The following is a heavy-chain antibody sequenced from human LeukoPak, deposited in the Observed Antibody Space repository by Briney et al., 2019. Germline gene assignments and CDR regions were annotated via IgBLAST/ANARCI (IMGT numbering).Heavy chain of an antibody. V-gene: IGHV3-48*01. CDR3: ARDDTVTSHFDY. CDR1: GFTFSTYT. D-gene: IGHD4-11*01. Sequence: PGGSLRLSCAASGFTFSTYTMNWVRQAPGKGLEWVSYISSSSSNIFYADSVKGRFTISRDNAKNSLYLQMNSLRAEDAAAYYCARDDTVTSHFDYWGQGTLVTVSS. J-gene: IGHJ4*02. CDR2: ISSSSSNI.